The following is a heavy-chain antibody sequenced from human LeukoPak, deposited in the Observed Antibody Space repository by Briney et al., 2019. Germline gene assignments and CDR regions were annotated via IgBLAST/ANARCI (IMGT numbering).Heavy chain of an antibody. J-gene: IGHJ4*02. CDR2: INHSGST. CDR3: ASGKKLIVAVTGFDY. Sequence: SETLSLTCAVYGGSFSGYYWSWIRQPPGKGLEWIGEINHSGSTNYNPSLKSRVTISVDTSKNQFSLKLSSVTAADTAVYYCASGKKLIVAVTGFDYWGQGTLVTVSS. V-gene: IGHV4-34*01. CDR1: GGSFSGYY. D-gene: IGHD2-21*02.